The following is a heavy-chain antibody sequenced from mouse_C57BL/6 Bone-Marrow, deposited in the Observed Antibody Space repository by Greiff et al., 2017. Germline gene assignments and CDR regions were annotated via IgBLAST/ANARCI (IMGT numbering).Heavy chain of an antibody. Sequence: VMLVESGPGLVAPSQSLSITCTVSGFSLTSYAISWVRQPPGKGLEWLGVIWTGGGTNYNSALKSRLSISKDNSKSQVFLKMNSLQTDDTARYYCARASNYSSYAMDYWGQGTSVTVSS. V-gene: IGHV2-9-1*01. CDR3: ARASNYSSYAMDY. CDR1: GFSLTSYA. D-gene: IGHD2-1*01. CDR2: IWTGGGT. J-gene: IGHJ4*01.